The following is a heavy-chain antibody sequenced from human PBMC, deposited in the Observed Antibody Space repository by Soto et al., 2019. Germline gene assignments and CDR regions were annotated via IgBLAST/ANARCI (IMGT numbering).Heavy chain of an antibody. D-gene: IGHD2-8*02. Sequence: QVQLQQCGAGLLKPSETLSLTCAVYGGSFSGYYLTWIRQPPGTGLEWIGEINHSGSTNYNPSLKSRVTISVDTSKNQFSLKLTSVTAADTALYYCAIDKITGLFDYWGQGTLVTVSS. J-gene: IGHJ4*02. CDR3: AIDKITGLFDY. V-gene: IGHV4-34*01. CDR1: GGSFSGYY. CDR2: INHSGST.